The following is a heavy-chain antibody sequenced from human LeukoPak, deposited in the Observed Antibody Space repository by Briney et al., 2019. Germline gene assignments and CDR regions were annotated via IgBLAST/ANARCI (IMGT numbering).Heavy chain of an antibody. J-gene: IGHJ4*02. CDR3: AKDYVWGSYRSSYSDY. CDR1: GFTFSSYG. Sequence: PGRSLRLSCAASGFTFSSYGMHWVRQAPGKGLEWVAVISYDGSNKYYADSVKGRFTISRDNSKNTLYLQMNSLRAEDTAVYYCAKDYVWGSYRSSYSDYWGQGTLVTVSS. D-gene: IGHD3-16*02. V-gene: IGHV3-30*18. CDR2: ISYDGSNK.